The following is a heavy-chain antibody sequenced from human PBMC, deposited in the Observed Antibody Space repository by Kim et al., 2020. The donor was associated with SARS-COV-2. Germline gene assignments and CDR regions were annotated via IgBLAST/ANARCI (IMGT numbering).Heavy chain of an antibody. D-gene: IGHD3-10*01. Sequence: GGSLRLSCAASGLTFSSYAMHWVRQAPGKGLEWVAVISYDGSNKYYADSVKGRFTISRDNSKNTLYLQMNSLRAEDTAVYYCARDYYGSGFPSGWFDPWGQGTLVTVSS. CDR2: ISYDGSNK. V-gene: IGHV3-30*04. CDR3: ARDYYGSGFPSGWFDP. CDR1: GLTFSSYA. J-gene: IGHJ5*02.